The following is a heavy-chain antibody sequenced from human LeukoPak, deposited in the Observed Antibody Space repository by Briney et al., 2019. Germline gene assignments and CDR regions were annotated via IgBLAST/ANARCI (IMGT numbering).Heavy chain of an antibody. CDR3: ARMRGSAFDI. J-gene: IGHJ3*02. V-gene: IGHV3-33*01. Sequence: GGSLRLSCAASGFTFSGFGMPWVRQAPGKGLEWVALIWFDGSNKYYADSVKGRFTISRDDSKNTLNLQMNSLRAEDTAVYYCARMRGSAFDIWGQGTMVTVSS. CDR2: IWFDGSNK. CDR1: GFTFSGFG.